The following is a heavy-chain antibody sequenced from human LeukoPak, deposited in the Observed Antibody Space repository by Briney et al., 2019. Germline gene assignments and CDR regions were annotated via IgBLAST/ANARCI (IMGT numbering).Heavy chain of an antibody. J-gene: IGHJ6*03. CDR3: ARGSPLDIGGMSSYMDV. V-gene: IGHV3-30*02. CDR1: GFTFSTYG. D-gene: IGHD2-15*01. Sequence: GGSLRLSCAASGFTFSTYGMHWVRQAPGKGLEWVAFIQSDGSNKYYTDSVKGRFTISRDNSKNTLYLQMNSLRAEDTAVYYCARGSPLDIGGMSSYMDVWAKGPRSPSP. CDR2: IQSDGSNK.